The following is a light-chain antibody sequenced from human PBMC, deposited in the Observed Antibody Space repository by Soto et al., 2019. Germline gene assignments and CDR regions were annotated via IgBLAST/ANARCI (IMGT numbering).Light chain of an antibody. J-gene: IGKJ2*01. V-gene: IGKV3-11*01. CDR3: LQRSNWPYT. CDR1: QSVSSY. CDR2: DAS. Sequence: EIVFTQSPATLSLSPGERATLSCRASQSVSSYLAWYQQKPGQAPRLLIYDASNRATGIPARFSGSGSGTDFTLTISSLEPEDFAVYYCLQRSNWPYTFGQGTKLEIK.